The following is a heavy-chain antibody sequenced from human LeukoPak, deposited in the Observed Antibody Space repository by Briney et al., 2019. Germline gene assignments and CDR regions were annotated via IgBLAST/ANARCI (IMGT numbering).Heavy chain of an antibody. V-gene: IGHV4-59*01. CDR3: ARDYPPSI. Sequence: ETLSLTCTVSGGSMSSNYWSWIRQPPGKGLEWIGYIYYSGSTNYNPSLKSRVTISVDTSKNQFSLKLSSVTAADTAVYYCARDYPPSIWGQGTMVTVSS. CDR1: GGSMSSNY. CDR2: IYYSGST. J-gene: IGHJ3*02.